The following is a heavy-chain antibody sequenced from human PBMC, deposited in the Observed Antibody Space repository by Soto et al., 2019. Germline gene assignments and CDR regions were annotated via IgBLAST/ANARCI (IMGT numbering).Heavy chain of an antibody. CDR3: ARDLEQWLVRRVYAFDI. J-gene: IGHJ3*02. D-gene: IGHD6-19*01. CDR2: ISAYNGNT. V-gene: IGHV1-18*04. CDR1: GYTFTSYG. Sequence: QVQLVQSGAEVKKPGASVKVSCKASGYTFTSYGISWVRQAPGQGLEWMGWISAYNGNTNYAQKLQGRVTMTTDTSKSTAYMELRSLRSDDTAVYYCARDLEQWLVRRVYAFDIWGQGTMVTVSS.